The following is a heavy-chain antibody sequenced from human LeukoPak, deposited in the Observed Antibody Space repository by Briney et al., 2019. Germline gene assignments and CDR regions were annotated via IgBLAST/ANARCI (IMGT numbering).Heavy chain of an antibody. CDR2: IWYDGSNK. V-gene: IGHV3-33*01. CDR1: GFSFSSYG. J-gene: IGHJ4*02. Sequence: GRSLRLSCAASGFSFSSYGMHWVRQAPGKGLEWVAVIWYDGSNKYYADSVKGRFTISRDNSKNTLYLQMNSLRAEDTAVYYCARDRAYYYDSSGHDYWGQGTLVTVSS. D-gene: IGHD3-22*01. CDR3: ARDRAYYYDSSGHDY.